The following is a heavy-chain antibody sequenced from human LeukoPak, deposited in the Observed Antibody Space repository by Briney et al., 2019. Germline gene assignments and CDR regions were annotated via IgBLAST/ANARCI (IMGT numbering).Heavy chain of an antibody. D-gene: IGHD2-2*01. V-gene: IGHV4-34*01. Sequence: SETLSLTCAVYGGSFSGYYRSWIRQPPGKGLEWIGEINHSGSTNYNPSLKSRVTISVDTSKNQFSLKLSSVTAADTAVYYCASTRIVVVPAARGSLNYFDYWGQGTLVTVSS. CDR1: GGSFSGYY. CDR3: ASTRIVVVPAARGSLNYFDY. CDR2: INHSGST. J-gene: IGHJ4*02.